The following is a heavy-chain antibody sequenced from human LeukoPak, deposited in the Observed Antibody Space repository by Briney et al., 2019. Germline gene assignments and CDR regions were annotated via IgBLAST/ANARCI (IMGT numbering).Heavy chain of an antibody. CDR2: INTDGTVT. CDR1: GFTFSKYW. Sequence: GGSLRLSCAASGFTFSKYWMLWVRQAPGKGLESVSRINTDGTVTTYADSVKGRFTVSRDNADNTMFLQMNSVRDEDTAVYYCAREEAGITGTTADYWGQGTLVTVSS. CDR3: AREEAGITGTTADY. D-gene: IGHD1-20*01. V-gene: IGHV3-74*01. J-gene: IGHJ4*02.